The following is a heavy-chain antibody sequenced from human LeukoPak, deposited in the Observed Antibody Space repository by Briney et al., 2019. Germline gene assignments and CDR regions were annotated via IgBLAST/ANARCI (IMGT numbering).Heavy chain of an antibody. J-gene: IGHJ2*01. CDR2: IFSNGNT. CDR3: ATGGFPWYFEF. Sequence: SETLSLTCTLSGGSVGSFYWSWIRQTSGKGLEWIGSIFSNGNTNVNPSFKNRVTISRDTPKNQVSLKVTSVAAADTAVYYCATGGFPWYFEFWGRGTLITVSS. V-gene: IGHV4-4*09. CDR1: GGSVGSFY. D-gene: IGHD3-16*01.